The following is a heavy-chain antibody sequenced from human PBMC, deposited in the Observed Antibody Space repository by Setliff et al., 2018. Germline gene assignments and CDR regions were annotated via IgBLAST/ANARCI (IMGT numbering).Heavy chain of an antibody. V-gene: IGHV3-48*01. Sequence: GESLKISCAASGFTFSSYSMNWVRQAPGKGLEWVSYISSSSSTIYYADSVKGRFTISRDNAKNSLYLQMNSLRAEDTAVYYCARGSSGYYYVGYYFDYWGQGTLVTVSS. D-gene: IGHD3-22*01. J-gene: IGHJ4*02. CDR1: GFTFSSYS. CDR2: ISSSSSTI. CDR3: ARGSSGYYYVGYYFDY.